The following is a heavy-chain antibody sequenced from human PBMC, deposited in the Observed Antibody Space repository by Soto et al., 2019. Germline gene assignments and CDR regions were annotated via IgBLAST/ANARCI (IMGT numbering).Heavy chain of an antibody. J-gene: IGHJ5*02. Sequence: ASAKVSCNASGDTCTTYGITWVQQAPGQGLEWMGWISANNGNTNWAQKLQGRVTMTTDTSTNTAYMELRRLRSDDTAVYYCARAGIAVADPNVGFDPWGQGTLVTVSS. V-gene: IGHV1-18*04. CDR1: GDTCTTYG. CDR3: ARAGIAVADPNVGFDP. CDR2: ISANNGNT. D-gene: IGHD6-19*01.